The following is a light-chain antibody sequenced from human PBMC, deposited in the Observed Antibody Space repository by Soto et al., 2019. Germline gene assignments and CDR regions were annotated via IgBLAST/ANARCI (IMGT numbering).Light chain of an antibody. J-gene: IGKJ5*01. CDR2: GAS. CDR3: QQYKNWPL. CDR1: QSVDIN. V-gene: IGKV3-15*01. Sequence: EIVMTQPPATLSVSPVERVTLSCRASQSVDINLAWYQQKPGQAPRLLLYGASTRATGIPVRFSGSGFGTEFTLTISSLQSEDFAVYYCQQYKNWPLFGQGTRLEIK.